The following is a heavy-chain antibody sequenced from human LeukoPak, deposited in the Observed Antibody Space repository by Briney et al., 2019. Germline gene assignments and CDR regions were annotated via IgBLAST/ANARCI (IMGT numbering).Heavy chain of an antibody. CDR1: GGSISSSNW. Sequence: PSGTLSLTCAVSGGSISSSNWWSWVRQPPGKGLEWFGEIYHSRSTNYNPSLKSRVTISVDKSKNQFSLRLSSVTAADTAVYYCARGMGDIVVVPAASVGAQLELRVYYFDYWGQGTLVTVSS. V-gene: IGHV4-4*02. CDR2: IYHSRST. CDR3: ARGMGDIVVVPAASVGAQLELRVYYFDY. D-gene: IGHD2-2*01. J-gene: IGHJ4*02.